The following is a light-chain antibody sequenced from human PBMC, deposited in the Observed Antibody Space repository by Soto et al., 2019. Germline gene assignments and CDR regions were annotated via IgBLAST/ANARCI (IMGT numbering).Light chain of an antibody. CDR2: VNSDGSH. J-gene: IGLJ1*01. V-gene: IGLV4-69*01. CDR3: QTWATGSYV. CDR1: SGHSNYA. Sequence: QLVLTQSPSASASLGASVKLTCTLSSGHSNYAIAWHQQQSEKGTRYLMKVNSDGSHSKGDGIPDRFSGSSSGAERYLSVSSLQSEDEADYYCQTWATGSYVFGTGTKLTVL.